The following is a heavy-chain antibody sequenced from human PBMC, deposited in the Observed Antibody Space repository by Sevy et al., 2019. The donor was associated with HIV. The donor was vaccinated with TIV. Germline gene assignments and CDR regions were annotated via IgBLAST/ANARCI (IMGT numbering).Heavy chain of an antibody. V-gene: IGHV3-23*01. J-gene: IGHJ6*02. D-gene: IGHD6-6*01. CDR2: ISDIGNT. Sequence: GGSLRLSCAASGFTFSTYAMSWVRQAPGKGLEWVSVISDIGNTYYADSVKGRFTMSRGNSKNALYLQMNSLRAEDTAVYYCAKCLAALPGYYYGVDVWGQGTTVTVSS. CDR3: AKCLAALPGYYYGVDV. CDR1: GFTFSTYA.